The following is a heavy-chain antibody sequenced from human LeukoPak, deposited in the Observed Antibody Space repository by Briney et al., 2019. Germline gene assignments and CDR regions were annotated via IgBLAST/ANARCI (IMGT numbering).Heavy chain of an antibody. D-gene: IGHD2-8*01. CDR3: ARGGFVPLDY. J-gene: IGHJ4*02. CDR1: GGSISSYY. V-gene: IGHV4-59*12. Sequence: SEALSLTCTVSGGSISSYYWSWIRQPPGKGLEWIGYIYYSGSTYYNPSLKSRVTISVDTSKNQSSLKLSSVTAADTAVYYCARGGFVPLDYWGQGTLVTVSS. CDR2: IYYSGST.